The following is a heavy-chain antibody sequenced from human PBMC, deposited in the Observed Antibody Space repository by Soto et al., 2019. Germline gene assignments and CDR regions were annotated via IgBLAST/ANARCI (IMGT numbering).Heavy chain of an antibody. CDR1: GYSFTSYW. CDR2: IYPGDSDT. V-gene: IGHV5-51*01. CDR3: ARLSYSDPNYYYYYGMDV. Sequence: GESLKISCKGSGYSFTSYWIGWVRQMPGKGLEWMGIIYPGDSDTRYSPSFQGQVTISADKSISTAYLQWSSLKASDTAMYYCARLSYSDPNYYYYYGMDVWGQGTTVTVSS. D-gene: IGHD3-22*01. J-gene: IGHJ6*02.